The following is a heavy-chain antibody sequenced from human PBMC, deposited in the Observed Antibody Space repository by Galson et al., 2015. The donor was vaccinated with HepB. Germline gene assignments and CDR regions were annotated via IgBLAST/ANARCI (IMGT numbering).Heavy chain of an antibody. J-gene: IGHJ5*02. CDR3: AGDYRQQLGTGAPWNWFDP. CDR1: GGSISSYY. CDR2: IYTSGST. D-gene: IGHD6-13*01. Sequence: SETLSLTCTVSGGSISSYYWSWIRQPAGKGLEWLGRIYTSGSTNYNPSLKSRVTMSVDTSKNQFSLKLSSVTAADTAVYYCAGDYRQQLGTGAPWNWFDPWGQGTLVTVSS. V-gene: IGHV4-4*07.